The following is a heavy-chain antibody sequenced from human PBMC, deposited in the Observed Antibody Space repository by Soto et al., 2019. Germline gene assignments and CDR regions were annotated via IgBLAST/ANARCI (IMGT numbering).Heavy chain of an antibody. CDR3: ARDFHVRLGITYYYYMDV. Sequence: EVQLVESGGGLVQPGGSLRLSCAASGFTFRSYWMSWVRQAPGKGLEWVANINQDGSEIYYVESVEGRFSISRDNAENSLYLQMNSLRAEDTAVYYCARDFHVRLGITYYYYMDVWGTGTTVTVSS. D-gene: IGHD7-27*01. CDR1: GFTFRSYW. J-gene: IGHJ6*03. V-gene: IGHV3-7*01. CDR2: INQDGSEI.